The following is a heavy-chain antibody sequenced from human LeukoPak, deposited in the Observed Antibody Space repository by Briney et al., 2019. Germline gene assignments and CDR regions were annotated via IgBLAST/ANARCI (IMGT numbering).Heavy chain of an antibody. CDR1: GFTFSSYA. D-gene: IGHD3-10*01. Sequence: GGSLRLSCAASGFTFSSYAMSWVRQAPGKGLEWVSGISGSGDNTYHADSVKGRFTISRDNSKNMLYLQMNSLRAEDTAVYYCAKELWPRPHYYMDVWGKGTTVTVSS. CDR2: ISGSGDNT. J-gene: IGHJ6*03. CDR3: AKELWPRPHYYMDV. V-gene: IGHV3-23*01.